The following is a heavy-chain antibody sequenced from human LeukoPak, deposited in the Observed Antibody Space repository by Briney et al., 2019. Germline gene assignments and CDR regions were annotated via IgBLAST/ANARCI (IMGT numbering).Heavy chain of an antibody. CDR2: ISSSGSTI. J-gene: IGHJ6*03. Sequence: GGSLRLSCAASGFTFSSYEMNWVRQAPGKGLEWVSYISSSGSTIYYADSVKGRFTISRDNAKNSLYLQMNSLRAEDTAVYYCARGHSSSWDRPRPYYYVDVWGKGTTVTVSS. CDR1: GFTFSSYE. CDR3: ARGHSSSWDRPRPYYYVDV. D-gene: IGHD6-13*01. V-gene: IGHV3-48*03.